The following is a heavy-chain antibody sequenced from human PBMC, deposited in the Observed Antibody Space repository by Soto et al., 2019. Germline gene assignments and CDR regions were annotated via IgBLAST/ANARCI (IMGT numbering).Heavy chain of an antibody. CDR2: ISAYNGNT. J-gene: IGHJ4*02. V-gene: IGHV1-18*01. Sequence: ASVKVSCKASGYTFTSYGISWVRQAPGQGLEWMGWISAYNGNTNYAQKLQGRVTMTTDTSTSTAYMELRSLRSDDTAVYYCARGLPRGPSSYDSSGEDPLDYWGQGTLVTVSS. CDR1: GYTFTSYG. CDR3: ARGLPRGPSSYDSSGEDPLDY. D-gene: IGHD3-22*01.